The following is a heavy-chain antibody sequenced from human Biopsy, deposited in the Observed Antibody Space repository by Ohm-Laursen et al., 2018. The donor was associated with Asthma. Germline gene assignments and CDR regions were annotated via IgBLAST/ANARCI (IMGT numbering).Heavy chain of an antibody. Sequence: SVKVSCKASGYNFISFAIHWVRQAPGQRLEWMGWVNTGNGDTKYSQKFQGRVTITRDTSASTAYMELRSLRSEDTATYYCARTYYDFLTGQVKDVFGVWGQGTMVTVSS. CDR3: ARTYYDFLTGQVKDVFGV. CDR2: VNTGNGDT. V-gene: IGHV1-3*04. CDR1: GYNFISFA. J-gene: IGHJ3*01. D-gene: IGHD3-9*01.